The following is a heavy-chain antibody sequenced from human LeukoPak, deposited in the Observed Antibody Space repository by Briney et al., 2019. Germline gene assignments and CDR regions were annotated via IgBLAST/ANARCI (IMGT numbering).Heavy chain of an antibody. CDR2: ISRSGDTL. CDR1: GFPFRDYY. CDR3: ARNNGMDV. J-gene: IGHJ6*02. Sequence: PGGSLRLSCAASGFPFRDYYMTWIRQAPGKGLEWITYISRSGDTLYYADSVKGRFTISKDNAKNSLYLQMNSLRAEDTALYHCARNNGMDVWGQGTTVIVSS. V-gene: IGHV3-11*01.